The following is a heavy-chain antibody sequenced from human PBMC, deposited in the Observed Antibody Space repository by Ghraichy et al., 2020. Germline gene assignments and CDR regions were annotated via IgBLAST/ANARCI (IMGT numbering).Heavy chain of an antibody. CDR2: INAGNGNT. J-gene: IGHJ4*02. D-gene: IGHD3-22*01. V-gene: IGHV1-3*01. Sequence: ASVKVSCKASGYTFTSQAMHWVRQAPGQRLEWMGWINAGNGNTKYSQKFQGRVTITRDTSASTAYMELSSLRSEDTAVYYCARVLQDSSGSYSGFDYWGQGTLVTVSS. CDR3: ARVLQDSSGSYSGFDY. CDR1: GYTFTSQA.